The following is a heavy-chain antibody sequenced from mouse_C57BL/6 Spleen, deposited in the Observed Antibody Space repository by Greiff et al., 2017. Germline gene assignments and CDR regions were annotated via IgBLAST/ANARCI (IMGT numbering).Heavy chain of an antibody. CDR2: IDPSDSYT. CDR3: SRRGNFYAMDY. J-gene: IGHJ4*01. CDR1: GYTFTSYW. D-gene: IGHD2-1*01. Sequence: QVQLQQPGAELVMPGASVKLSCKASGYTFTSYWMHWVKQRPGQGLEWIGEIDPSDSYTNYNQKFKGKSTLTVDKSSSTAYMQLSSLTSEDSAVYYFSRRGNFYAMDYWGQGTSVTVSS. V-gene: IGHV1-69*01.